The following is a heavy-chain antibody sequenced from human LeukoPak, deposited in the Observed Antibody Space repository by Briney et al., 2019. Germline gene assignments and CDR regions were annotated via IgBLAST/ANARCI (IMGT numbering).Heavy chain of an antibody. J-gene: IGHJ4*02. CDR1: RSTFGDYA. Sequence: PGGSLRLSCTASRSTFGDYAISWVRQAPGKGLDWVGFIRSKAFGGTTEYAASVKGRFTISRDNSKSIAYLQMNNLKTEDTAVYYCTRTPYSNYVNLDYWGQGTLVTVSS. D-gene: IGHD4-11*01. CDR3: TRTPYSNYVNLDY. V-gene: IGHV3-49*04. CDR2: IRSKAFGGTT.